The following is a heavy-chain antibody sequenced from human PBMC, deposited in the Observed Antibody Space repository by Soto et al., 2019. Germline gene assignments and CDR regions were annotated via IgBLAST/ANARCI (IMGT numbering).Heavy chain of an antibody. Sequence: PGGSLRLSCAASGFTFSSYAMHWVRQAPGKGLEWVAVISYDGSNKYYADSVKGRFTISRDNSKNTLYLQMNSLRAEDTAVYYSVRDLDYWGQGTLVTVSS. J-gene: IGHJ4*02. CDR3: VRDLDY. V-gene: IGHV3-30-3*01. CDR1: GFTFSSYA. CDR2: ISYDGSNK.